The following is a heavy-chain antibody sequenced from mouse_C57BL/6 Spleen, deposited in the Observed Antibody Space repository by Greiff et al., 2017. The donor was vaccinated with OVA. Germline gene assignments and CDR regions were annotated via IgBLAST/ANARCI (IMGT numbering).Heavy chain of an antibody. CDR2: FYPGSGSI. V-gene: IGHV1-62-2*01. D-gene: IGHD2-4*01. CDR1: GYTFTEYT. Sequence: QVQLQQSGAELVKPGASVKLSCKASGYTFTEYTIHWVKQRSGQGLEWIGWFYPGSGSITYNEKFKDKATLTADKSSSTVYMELSRLTSEDSAVYFGARHDPGYDYDRGRPMDYWGQGTSVTVSS. J-gene: IGHJ4*01. CDR3: ARHDPGYDYDRGRPMDY.